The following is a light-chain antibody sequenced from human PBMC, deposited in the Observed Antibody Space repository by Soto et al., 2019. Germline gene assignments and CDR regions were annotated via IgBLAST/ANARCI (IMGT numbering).Light chain of an antibody. CDR2: LNSDGSH. Sequence: QSVLTQSPSASASLGAWVKLTCTLSSGHSSYAIAWHQQQPEKGPRYLMKLNSDGSHSKGDGIPDRFSGSSSGAERYLTISSLQSEDEADYYCQTWGTGLWVFGGGTQLTVL. CDR3: QTWGTGLWV. J-gene: IGLJ3*02. CDR1: SGHSSYA. V-gene: IGLV4-69*01.